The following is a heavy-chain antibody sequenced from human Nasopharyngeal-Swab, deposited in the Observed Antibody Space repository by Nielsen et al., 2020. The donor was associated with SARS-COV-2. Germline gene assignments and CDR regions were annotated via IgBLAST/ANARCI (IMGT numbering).Heavy chain of an antibody. CDR3: ARKKGGITGTTGEGGFDY. CDR2: IIPIFGTA. D-gene: IGHD1-7*01. Sequence: SVKVSCKASGGTFSSYAISWVRQAPGQGLEWMGGIIPIFGTANYAQKFQGRVTITADESTSTAYMELSSLRSDDTAVYYCARKKGGITGTTGEGGFDYWGQGTLVTVSS. CDR1: GGTFSSYA. V-gene: IGHV1-69*13. J-gene: IGHJ4*02.